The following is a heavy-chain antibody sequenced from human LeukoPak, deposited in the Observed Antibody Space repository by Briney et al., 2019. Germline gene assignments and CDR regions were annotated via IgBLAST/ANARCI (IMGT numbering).Heavy chain of an antibody. CDR2: FIPIFGTA. D-gene: IGHD1-20*01. CDR1: GGTFSSYA. J-gene: IGHJ4*02. V-gene: IGHV1-69*05. Sequence: SVKVSCKASGGTFSSYAISWVRQAPGQGLQWIGRFIPIFGTANYAQKFQGRVSITTDESTSTAYMQLSSLRSEDTAVYYCTRDLGITGTYDNYCFDYWGQGTLVTVSS. CDR3: TRDLGITGTYDNYCFDY.